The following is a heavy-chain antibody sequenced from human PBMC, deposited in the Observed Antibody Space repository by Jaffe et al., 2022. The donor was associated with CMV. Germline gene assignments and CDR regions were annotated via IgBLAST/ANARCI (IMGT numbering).Heavy chain of an antibody. V-gene: IGHV4-59*01. D-gene: IGHD3-3*02. CDR2: IYNSGFT. J-gene: IGHJ6*02. CDR1: GGGIRSYY. CDR3: ARDLISDGMDV. Sequence: QLQLQESGPGLVKPSETLSLTCTVSGGGIRSYYWSWIRQPPGKGLEWIGYIYNSGFTNYNPSLKSRVTISVDTSKNQFSLKLSSVTAADTAVYYCARDLISDGMDVWGQGTTVTVSS.